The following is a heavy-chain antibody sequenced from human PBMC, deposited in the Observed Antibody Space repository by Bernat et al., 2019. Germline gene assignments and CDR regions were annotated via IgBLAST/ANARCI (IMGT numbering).Heavy chain of an antibody. CDR3: ARGLRGVMQFDY. Sequence: EVQLVESGGGLVKPGGSLRLSCAASGFTFSSYSMNWVRQAPGKGLEWVSSISSSSSYIYYADSVKGRFTISRDNAKNSLYLQMNSLRDEDTAVYYCARGLRGVMQFDYWGQGTLVTVSS. CDR2: ISSSSSYI. J-gene: IGHJ4*02. D-gene: IGHD3-16*01. V-gene: IGHV3-21*01. CDR1: GFTFSSYS.